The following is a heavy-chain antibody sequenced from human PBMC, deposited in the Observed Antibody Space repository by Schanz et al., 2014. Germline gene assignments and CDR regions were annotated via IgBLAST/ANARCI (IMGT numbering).Heavy chain of an antibody. V-gene: IGHV3-21*02. Sequence: DVQLVESGGGLVKPGGSLRLSCAASGFTFSTYTMNWVRQAPGKGLEWVSSVSSSSTYIYYTDSLKGRFTISRDNAKNSLYLQMNSLRAEDTAMYYCARDLRGVLPATLGDGFDIWGQGTMVTISS. J-gene: IGHJ3*02. CDR1: GFTFSTYT. D-gene: IGHD2-15*01. CDR2: VSSSSTYI. CDR3: ARDLRGVLPATLGDGFDI.